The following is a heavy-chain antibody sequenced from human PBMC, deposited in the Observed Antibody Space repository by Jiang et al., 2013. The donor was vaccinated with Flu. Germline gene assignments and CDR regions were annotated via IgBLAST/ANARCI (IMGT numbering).Heavy chain of an antibody. D-gene: IGHD3-22*01. CDR3: ARGEYYYDSSGYYYRAFDI. J-gene: IGHJ3*02. CDR2: IIPIFGTA. V-gene: IGHV1-69*01. CDR1: GGTFSSYA. Sequence: SGGTFSSYAISWVRQAPGQGLEWMGGIIPIFGTANYAQKFQGRVTITADESTSTAYMELSSLRSEDTAVYYCARGEYYYDSSGYYYRAFDIWGQGTMVTVSS.